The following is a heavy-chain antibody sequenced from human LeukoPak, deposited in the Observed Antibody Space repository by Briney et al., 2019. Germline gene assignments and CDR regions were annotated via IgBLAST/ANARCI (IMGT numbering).Heavy chain of an antibody. CDR1: GFTFSNAL. CDR3: TTANTGYSSKWYVLVGYYYGMDV. J-gene: IGHJ6*02. Sequence: GGSLRLSCAASGFTFSNALMSWVRQAPGKGLEWVGRIKSKTDGGTTDYAAPVKGRFTISRDDSKNTLYLQMNSLKTEDTALYYCTTANTGYSSKWYVLVGYYYGMDVWGQGTTVIVSS. D-gene: IGHD6-13*01. CDR2: IKSKTDGGTT. V-gene: IGHV3-15*01.